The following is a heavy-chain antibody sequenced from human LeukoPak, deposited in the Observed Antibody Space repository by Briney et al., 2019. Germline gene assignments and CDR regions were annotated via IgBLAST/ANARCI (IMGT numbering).Heavy chain of an antibody. D-gene: IGHD3-9*01. Sequence: GGSLRLSCTVSGFTFGNYWMVWVRQAPGKGLGWVTNIKKDGSVKNYVDSVKGRFTISRDNAENSLYLQMNSLRAEDTAVYYCGRDIGFDTFDIWGQGTMVTVSS. CDR2: IKKDGSVK. J-gene: IGHJ3*02. CDR1: GFTFGNYW. CDR3: GRDIGFDTFDI. V-gene: IGHV3-7*01.